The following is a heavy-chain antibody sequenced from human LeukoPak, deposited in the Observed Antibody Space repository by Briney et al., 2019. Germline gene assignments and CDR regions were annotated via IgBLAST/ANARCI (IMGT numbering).Heavy chain of an antibody. J-gene: IGHJ5*02. V-gene: IGHV4-39*01. Sequence: SETLSLTCTVSGGSISSSSYYWGWIRQPPGKGLEWIGSIYYSGSTYYNPSLKSRVTISVDTSKNQFSLKLSSVTAADTAVYYCARVAGPIVLMVYAIHKRGNWFDPWGQGTLVTVSS. CDR1: GGSISSSSYY. CDR2: IYYSGST. D-gene: IGHD2-8*01. CDR3: ARVAGPIVLMVYAIHKRGNWFDP.